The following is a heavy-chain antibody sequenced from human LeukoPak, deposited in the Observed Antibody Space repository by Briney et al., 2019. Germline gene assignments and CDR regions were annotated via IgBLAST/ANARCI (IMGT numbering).Heavy chain of an antibody. CDR2: MNPNSGNT. V-gene: IGHV1-8*01. J-gene: IGHJ6*02. Sequence: ASVKVSCKASGYTFTSYDINWVRQATGQGLEWMGWMNPNSGNTGYAQKFQGRVTMTRNTSISTAYMELSSLRSEDTAVYYCAREQRSPTTIFGVVPNYYYYGMDVWGQGTTVTVSS. CDR1: GYTFTSYD. CDR3: AREQRSPTTIFGVVPNYYYYGMDV. D-gene: IGHD3-3*01.